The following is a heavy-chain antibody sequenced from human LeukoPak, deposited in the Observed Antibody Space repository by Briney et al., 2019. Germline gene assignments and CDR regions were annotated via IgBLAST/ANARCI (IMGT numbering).Heavy chain of an antibody. J-gene: IGHJ6*03. Sequence: ETLSLTCAVYGGSFSGYYWSWIRQPPGKGLEWIGEINHSGSTNYDPSLKSRVTISVDTSKNQFSLKLSSVTAADTAVYYCARGRYYYYMDVWGKGTTVTVSS. CDR3: ARGRYYYYMDV. V-gene: IGHV4-34*01. CDR1: GGSFSGYY. CDR2: INHSGST.